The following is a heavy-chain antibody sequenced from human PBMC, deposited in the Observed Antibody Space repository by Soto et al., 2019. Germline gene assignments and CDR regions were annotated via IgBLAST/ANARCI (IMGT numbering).Heavy chain of an antibody. V-gene: IGHV4-31*03. J-gene: IGHJ5*02. CDR1: GGSISSGGYY. D-gene: IGHD2-2*01. Sequence: SETLSLTCTVSGGSISSGGYYWSWIRQHPGKGLEWIGYIYYSGSTYYNPSLKSRVTISVDTSKNQFSLKLSSVTAADTAVYYCARGNYCSSTSCHSNWFDPWGQGTLVTVSS. CDR2: IYYSGST. CDR3: ARGNYCSSTSCHSNWFDP.